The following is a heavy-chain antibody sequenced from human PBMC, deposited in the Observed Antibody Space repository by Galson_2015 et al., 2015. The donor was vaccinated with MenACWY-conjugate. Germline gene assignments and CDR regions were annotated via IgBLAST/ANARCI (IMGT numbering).Heavy chain of an antibody. CDR1: GFTFSTYW. Sequence: SLRLSCAASGFTFSTYWMHWVRQAPGKGLVWVSRINSDGRSTSYADSVKGRFTISRDNAKNTLYLQMNSLRAEDTAVYYCARLGGNYRTTSHFDSWGQGTLVTVSS. V-gene: IGHV3-74*01. D-gene: IGHD1-26*01. J-gene: IGHJ4*02. CDR3: ARLGGNYRTTSHFDS. CDR2: INSDGRST.